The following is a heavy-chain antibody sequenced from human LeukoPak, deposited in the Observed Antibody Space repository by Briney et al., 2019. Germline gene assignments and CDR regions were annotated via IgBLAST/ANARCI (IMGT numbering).Heavy chain of an antibody. Sequence: ASVKVSCKASGYTFTSYDINWVRQATGQGLEWMGWMNPNSGNTGYAQKFQGRVTMTRNTSISTAYMELSSLRSEDTAVYYCARTAMVRGAQGDYWGQGTLVTVSS. D-gene: IGHD3-10*01. V-gene: IGHV1-8*01. CDR3: ARTAMVRGAQGDY. CDR2: MNPNSGNT. CDR1: GYTFTSYD. J-gene: IGHJ4*02.